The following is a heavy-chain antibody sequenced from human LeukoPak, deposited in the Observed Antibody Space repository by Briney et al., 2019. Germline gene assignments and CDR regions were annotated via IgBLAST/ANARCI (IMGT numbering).Heavy chain of an antibody. J-gene: IGHJ6*03. V-gene: IGHV1-69*06. D-gene: IGHD1-7*01. Sequence: ASVKVSCKASGYTFSGYYMHWVRQAPGQGLEWMGGIIPIFGTANYAQKFQGRVTITADKSTSTAYMELSSLRSEDTAVYYCARGLLISWNYPYYMDVWGKGTTVTVSS. CDR3: ARGLLISWNYPYYMDV. CDR2: IIPIFGTA. CDR1: GYTFSGYY.